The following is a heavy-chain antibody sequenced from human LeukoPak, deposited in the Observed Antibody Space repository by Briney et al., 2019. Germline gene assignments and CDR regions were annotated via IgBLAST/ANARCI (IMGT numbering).Heavy chain of an antibody. CDR2: IYYSGST. J-gene: IGHJ4*02. CDR3: ARERVYSSSSYYFDY. Sequence: PSETLSLTCTVSGGSISSYYWSWIRQPPEKGLEWIGYIYYSGSTNYNPSLKSRVTISVDTSKNQFSLKLSSVTAADTAVYYCARERVYSSSSYYFDYWGQGTLVTVSS. D-gene: IGHD6-13*01. CDR1: GGSISSYY. V-gene: IGHV4-59*01.